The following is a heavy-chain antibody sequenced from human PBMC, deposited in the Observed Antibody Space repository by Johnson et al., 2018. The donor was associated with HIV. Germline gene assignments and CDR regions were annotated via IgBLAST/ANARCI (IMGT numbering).Heavy chain of an antibody. CDR2: IKSKTDGGTT. V-gene: IGHV3-15*01. CDR1: GFTFTNAW. J-gene: IGHJ3*02. D-gene: IGHD3-16*01. Sequence: VQLMESGGGLLQPGGSLRLSCAASGFTFTNAWMSWVRRASGKGLEWVGRIKSKTDGGTTDYAADVKGRFTISRDNSKNTLYLQMGSLRAEDMAVYYCARGGASGAFDIWGQGTMVTVSS. CDR3: ARGGASGAFDI.